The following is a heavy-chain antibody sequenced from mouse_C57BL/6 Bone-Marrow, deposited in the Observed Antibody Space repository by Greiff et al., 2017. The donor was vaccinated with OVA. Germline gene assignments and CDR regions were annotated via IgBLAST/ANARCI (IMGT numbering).Heavy chain of an antibody. D-gene: IGHD1-1*01. J-gene: IGHJ3*01. CDR3: TGQLLAWFAY. CDR2: IRLKSDNYAT. V-gene: IGHV6-3*01. Sequence: EVKVVESGGGLVQPGGSMKLSCVASGFTFSNYWMNWVRQSPEKGLEWVAQIRLKSDNYATHYAESVKGRFTISRDDSKSSVYLQMNNLRAEDTGIYYCTGQLLAWFAYWGQGTLVTVSA. CDR1: GFTFSNYW.